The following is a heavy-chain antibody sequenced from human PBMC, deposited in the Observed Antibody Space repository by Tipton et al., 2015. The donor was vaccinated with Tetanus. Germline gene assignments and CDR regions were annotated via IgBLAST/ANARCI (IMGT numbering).Heavy chain of an antibody. CDR1: GGSVRGGSYY. D-gene: IGHD5-12*01. Sequence: GLVKPSETLSLTCTVSGGSVRGGSYYWNWIRQPPGKEPEWVGYVYHSGATNYHPSLKTRLAISADTSKNQFSLNLRSVITADTAVYYCARANNDYPKKGPFDYWGQGILVTVSS. J-gene: IGHJ4*02. V-gene: IGHV4-61*01. CDR2: VYHSGAT. CDR3: ARANNDYPKKGPFDY.